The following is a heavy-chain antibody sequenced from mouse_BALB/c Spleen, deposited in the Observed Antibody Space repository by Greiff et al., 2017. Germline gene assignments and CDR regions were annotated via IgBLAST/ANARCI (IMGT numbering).Heavy chain of an antibody. J-gene: IGHJ3*01. CDR3: ARETFAY. Sequence: DVQLVESGGGLVKPGGSLKLSCAASGFTFSSYAMSWVRQSPEKRLEWVAEISSGGSYTYYPDTVTGRFTISRDNAKNTLYLEMSSLRSEDTAMYYCARETFAYWGQGTLVTVSA. V-gene: IGHV5-9-4*01. CDR2: ISSGGSYT. CDR1: GFTFSSYA.